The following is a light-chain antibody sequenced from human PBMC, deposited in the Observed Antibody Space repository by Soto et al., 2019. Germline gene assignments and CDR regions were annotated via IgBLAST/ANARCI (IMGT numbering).Light chain of an antibody. V-gene: IGKV3-11*01. CDR2: DAS. CDR1: QRVSIY. Sequence: EIVLTHSPATLSLSPGERATLSCRASQRVSIYFACYQQKPGQAPRLLIYDASNRATGIPARFSGSGSRTHFPLTISSLAPADFAVYYCQQRSNGHPYTFGQGTKQEIK. J-gene: IGKJ2*01. CDR3: QQRSNGHPYT.